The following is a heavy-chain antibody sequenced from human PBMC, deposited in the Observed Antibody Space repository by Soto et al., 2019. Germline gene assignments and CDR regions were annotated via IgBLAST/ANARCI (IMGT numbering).Heavy chain of an antibody. CDR1: GFSFSSYA. J-gene: IGHJ5*02. V-gene: IGHV3-23*01. Sequence: EVQLLESGGGLVQPGGSLRLSCAASGFSFSSYAMSWVRQAPGKGLEWVSGISGGGGSTYYAVSVKGRFTISRDNSKNTLSLQMNRLGVEDTAIYYCAKAGGYDILTGYRNRFDPWGQGTLVTVSS. CDR2: ISGGGGST. D-gene: IGHD3-9*01. CDR3: AKAGGYDILTGYRNRFDP.